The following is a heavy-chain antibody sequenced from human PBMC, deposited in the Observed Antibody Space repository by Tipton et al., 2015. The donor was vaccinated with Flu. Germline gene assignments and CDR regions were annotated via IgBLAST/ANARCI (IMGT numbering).Heavy chain of an antibody. CDR1: GFTFNRYG. D-gene: IGHD6-19*01. J-gene: IGHJ4*02. Sequence: SLRLSCAASGFTFNRYGMSWVRQAPGKGLEWVSGISGGGGITYYADSVKGRFTISRDNSKNTLDLQVNSLRAEDTAIYYCARVIPEFVAGLSYWGQGALVSVSS. CDR3: ARVIPEFVAGLSY. CDR2: ISGGGGIT. V-gene: IGHV3-23*01.